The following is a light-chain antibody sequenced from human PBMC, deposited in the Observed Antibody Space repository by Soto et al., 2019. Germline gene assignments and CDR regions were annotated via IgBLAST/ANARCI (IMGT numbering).Light chain of an antibody. CDR3: QSYDSSLSAF. CDR2: GNS. V-gene: IGLV1-40*01. J-gene: IGLJ1*01. Sequence: QSALAQPPSVSGAPGQRVTISCTGSSSNIGAGYDVHWYQQLPGTAPKLLIYGNSNRPSGVPDRFSGSKSGTSASLAITGLQAEDEAGYYCQSYDSSLSAFFGTGTKVTVL. CDR1: SSNIGAGYD.